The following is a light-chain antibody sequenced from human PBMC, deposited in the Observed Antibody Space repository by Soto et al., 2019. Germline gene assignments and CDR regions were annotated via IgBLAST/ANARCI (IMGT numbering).Light chain of an antibody. CDR3: QSYXXSLSGLV. J-gene: IGLJ3*02. CDR2: GNS. V-gene: IGLV1-40*01. CDR1: SSNIGAGYD. Sequence: QSVLTQPPSVSGAPGQRVTISCTGSSSNIGAGYDVHWYQQLPGTAPKLLIYGNSNRPSGVPDRFSGSKSGTSASLAITGLXAEXXADYYXQSYXXSLSGLVFGGGTKLTVL.